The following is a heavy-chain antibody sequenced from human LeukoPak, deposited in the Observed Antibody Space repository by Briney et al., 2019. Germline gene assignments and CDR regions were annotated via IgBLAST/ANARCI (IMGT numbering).Heavy chain of an antibody. CDR1: GFTFSSYS. J-gene: IGHJ6*02. V-gene: IGHV3-21*01. CDR3: ARGEVDCSSTSCYLGYYYYGMDV. D-gene: IGHD2-2*01. Sequence: GGSLRLPCAASGFTFSSYSMNWVRQAPGKGLEWVSSISSSSSYIYYADSVKGRFTISRDNAKNSLYLQMNSLRAEDTAVYYCARGEVDCSSTSCYLGYYYYGMDVWGQGTTVTVSS. CDR2: ISSSSSYI.